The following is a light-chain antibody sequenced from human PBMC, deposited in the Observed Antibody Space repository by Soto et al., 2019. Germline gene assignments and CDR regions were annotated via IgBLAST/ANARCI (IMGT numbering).Light chain of an antibody. CDR2: TAS. Sequence: DIQMTQSPSSLSTSVGDIVTISCLASQTISTYLNWYQQKPGKAPRLLIYTASSLQSGVPSRFSGSGSGTDFTLTISSLQPEDFATYYCLQSYSTPRTFGLGTKVEIK. CDR3: LQSYSTPRT. V-gene: IGKV1-39*01. J-gene: IGKJ1*01. CDR1: QTISTY.